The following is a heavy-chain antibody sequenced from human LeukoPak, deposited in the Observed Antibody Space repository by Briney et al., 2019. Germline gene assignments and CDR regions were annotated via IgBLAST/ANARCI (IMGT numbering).Heavy chain of an antibody. CDR2: IYYSGST. Sequence: SETLSLTCTVSGGSVSSGSYYWSWIRQPPGKGLEWIGYIYYSGSTNYNPSLKSRVTISVDTSKNQFSLKLSSVTAADTAVYYCARTNTVAGTVDYWGQGTLVTVSS. CDR1: GGSVSSGSYY. V-gene: IGHV4-61*01. J-gene: IGHJ4*02. D-gene: IGHD6-19*01. CDR3: ARTNTVAGTVDY.